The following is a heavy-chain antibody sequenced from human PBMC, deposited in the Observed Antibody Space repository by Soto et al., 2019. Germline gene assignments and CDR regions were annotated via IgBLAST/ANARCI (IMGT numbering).Heavy chain of an antibody. CDR3: ARSQIYSAFDI. J-gene: IGHJ3*02. Sequence: EVQLVESGGGLVQPGGSLRLSCAASGFTVSSNYMSWVRQAPGKGLEWVSGIYSGGSTYYADSVKDRFTISRDNSKNTLYLQMNSLRAEDTAVYYCARSQIYSAFDIWGQGTMVTVCS. D-gene: IGHD2-21*01. CDR2: IYSGGST. V-gene: IGHV3-66*01. CDR1: GFTVSSNY.